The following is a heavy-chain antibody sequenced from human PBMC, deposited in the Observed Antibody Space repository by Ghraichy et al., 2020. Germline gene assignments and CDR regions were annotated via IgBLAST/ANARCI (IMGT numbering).Heavy chain of an antibody. V-gene: IGHV3-30*18. CDR2: ISFDGGHE. CDR1: GFSFRNLG. CDR3: AKDLGAFSNAWALEDWFDH. D-gene: IGHD1-1*01. Sequence: GGSLRLSCAAPGFSFRNLGMHWVRQAPGKGLEWVAVISFDGGHEDHADSVKGRFSISRDNSQHILYLQMTRLRPEDTAVYYCAKDLGAFSNAWALEDWFDHWGQGTLVHVSS. J-gene: IGHJ5*02.